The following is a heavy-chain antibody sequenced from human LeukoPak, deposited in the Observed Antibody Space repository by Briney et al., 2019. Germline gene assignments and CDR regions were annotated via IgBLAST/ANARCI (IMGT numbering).Heavy chain of an antibody. J-gene: IGHJ4*02. CDR3: AKVRYDGWLQLEGVFDY. Sequence: GGSLRLSCAASGFTFSSYAMSWVRQAPGKGLEWVSAISGSGGSTYYADSVKGRFTISRDNSKNTLYLQMNSLRAEDTAVYYCAKVRYDGWLQLEGVFDYWGQGTLVTVSS. CDR2: ISGSGGST. V-gene: IGHV3-23*01. CDR1: GFTFSSYA. D-gene: IGHD5-24*01.